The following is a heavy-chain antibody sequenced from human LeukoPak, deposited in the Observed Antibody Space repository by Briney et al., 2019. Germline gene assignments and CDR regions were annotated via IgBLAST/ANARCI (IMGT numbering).Heavy chain of an antibody. CDR1: GFTFSSYS. Sequence: AGGSLRLSCAASGFTFSSYSMNWVRQAPGKGLEWVSYISSGSSTIYYADSVRGRFTISRDNAKNSLYLQMNSLRAEDTAVYYCASGSWELLSLYAFDIWGQGTMVTVSS. D-gene: IGHD1-26*01. J-gene: IGHJ3*02. V-gene: IGHV3-48*01. CDR3: ASGSWELLSLYAFDI. CDR2: ISSGSSTI.